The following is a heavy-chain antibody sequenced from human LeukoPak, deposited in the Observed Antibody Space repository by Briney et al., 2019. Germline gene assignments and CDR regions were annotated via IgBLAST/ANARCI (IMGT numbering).Heavy chain of an antibody. CDR2: IHHSGST. Sequence: SETLSLTCTVSGYSISSGYYWGWIRQPPGKGLEWIGSIHHSGSTYYNPSLKSRVTISEDPSKNQFSLKLNSVTAADTAAYFCAREANWNYGYWGQGTLVTVSS. CDR3: AREANWNYGY. CDR1: GYSISSGYY. D-gene: IGHD1-7*01. J-gene: IGHJ4*02. V-gene: IGHV4-38-2*02.